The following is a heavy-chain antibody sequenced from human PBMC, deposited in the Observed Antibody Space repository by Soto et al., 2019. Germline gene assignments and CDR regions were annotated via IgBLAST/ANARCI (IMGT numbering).Heavy chain of an antibody. J-gene: IGHJ5*02. CDR2: ISAYNGNT. Sequence: QVQLVQSGAEVKKPGASVKVSCKASGYTFTSYGISWVRQAPGQGLEWMGWISAYNGNTNYAQKLQGRVTMTTDTATSTAYMERRSLRSDDTAVYYCARDRCSGGSCYSGGWWFDPWGQGTLVTVSS. CDR3: ARDRCSGGSCYSGGWWFDP. D-gene: IGHD2-15*01. CDR1: GYTFTSYG. V-gene: IGHV1-18*04.